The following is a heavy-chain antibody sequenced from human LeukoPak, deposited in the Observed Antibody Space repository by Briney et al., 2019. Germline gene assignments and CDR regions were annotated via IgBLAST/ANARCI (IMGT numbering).Heavy chain of an antibody. D-gene: IGHD3-22*01. CDR3: ATAQYYYDSSVW. Sequence: ASVKVSCKVSGYTLTELSMHWVRQAPGKGLEWMGGFDPEDGETIYAQKFQGRVTMTEDTSTDTAYMELSSLRSEDTAVYYWATAQYYYDSSVWWGQGTLVTVSS. CDR2: FDPEDGET. CDR1: GYTLTELS. J-gene: IGHJ4*02. V-gene: IGHV1-24*01.